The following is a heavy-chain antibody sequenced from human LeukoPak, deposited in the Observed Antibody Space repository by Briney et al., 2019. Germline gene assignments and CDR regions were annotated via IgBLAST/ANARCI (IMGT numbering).Heavy chain of an antibody. D-gene: IGHD5-24*01. V-gene: IGHV4-59*01. Sequence: SETLSLTCTISGGSISRYYWSGIRQPPGTGLEYIGYVYYSGSTNYNPSLKSRLTISVDTSKNQFSLKLSSVTAADTAVYYCARDPMALYYFDYWGQGALVTVSS. CDR3: ARDPMALYYFDY. CDR1: GGSISRYY. J-gene: IGHJ4*02. CDR2: VYYSGST.